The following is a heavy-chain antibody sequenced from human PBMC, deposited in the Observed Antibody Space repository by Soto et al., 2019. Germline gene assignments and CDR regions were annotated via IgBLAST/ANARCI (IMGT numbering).Heavy chain of an antibody. CDR2: IYYSGST. CDR1: GGSISSSSYY. CDR3: VRLCSEWAVYDYIWGSYPYFDY. V-gene: IGHV4-39*01. J-gene: IGHJ4*02. D-gene: IGHD3-16*02. Sequence: SETLSLTCTVSGGSISSSSYYWCWIRHPPGKGLEWIGSIYYSGSTYYNPSLKSRVTISVDTSKNQFSLNLSSVTAADTAVYYCVRLCSEWAVYDYIWGSYPYFDYWGQGTLVTVSS.